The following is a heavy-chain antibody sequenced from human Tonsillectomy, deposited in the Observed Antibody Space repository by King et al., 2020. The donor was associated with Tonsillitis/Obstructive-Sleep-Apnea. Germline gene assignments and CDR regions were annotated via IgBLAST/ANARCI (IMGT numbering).Heavy chain of an antibody. V-gene: IGHV4-39*01. J-gene: IGHJ1*01. CDR1: GGSISSSSYY. CDR2: MYYSGST. CDR3: ASRGFSWAWRY. Sequence: QLQESGPGLVKPSETLSLTCTVSGGSISSSSYYWGWIRQPPGKGLEWIGSMYYSGSTYYNPSLKSRVTISVDTSKNQFSLKLSSVTAADTAVYYCASRGFSWAWRYWGQGTLVTVSS. D-gene: IGHD2-15*01.